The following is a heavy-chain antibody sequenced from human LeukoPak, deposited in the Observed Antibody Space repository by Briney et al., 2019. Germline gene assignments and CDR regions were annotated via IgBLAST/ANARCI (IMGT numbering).Heavy chain of an antibody. J-gene: IGHJ6*02. V-gene: IGHV1-46*01. CDR1: GYSFTSYY. CDR3: ARSHYYGSGSYFPASQTPENYGMDV. Sequence: GASVKVSCKASGYSFTSYYIHWVRQAPGQGLEWMGIINPTTGSTIYAQTFQGRVTMTRDVSTSTVYMDLSSLRSADTAVYYCARSHYYGSGSYFPASQTPENYGMDVWGQGTTVTVSS. CDR2: INPTTGST. D-gene: IGHD3-10*01.